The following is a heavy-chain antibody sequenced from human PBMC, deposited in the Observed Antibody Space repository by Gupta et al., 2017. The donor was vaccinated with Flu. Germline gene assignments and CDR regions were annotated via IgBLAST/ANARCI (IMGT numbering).Heavy chain of an antibody. D-gene: IGHD2-15*01. Sequence: EWMGGIIPIFGTANYAQKFQGRVTITADESTSTAYMELSSLRSEDTAVYYCARTGPLRSGGSCYKQCSKVEAAYYYYYMDVWGKGTTVTVSS. V-gene: IGHV1-69*01. J-gene: IGHJ6*03. CDR3: ARTGPLRSGGSCYKQCSKVEAAYYYYYMDV. CDR2: IIPIFGTA.